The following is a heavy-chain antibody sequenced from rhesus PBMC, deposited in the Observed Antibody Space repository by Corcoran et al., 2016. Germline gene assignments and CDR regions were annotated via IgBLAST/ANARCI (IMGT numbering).Heavy chain of an antibody. Sequence: QVTLKESGPALVKPTQTLTLTCTFSGFSLPTSGMVWGWIRQPPGKALEWLALIYWDDDKRYRTSLKSRLTISKDTSKNQVVLTMTNMDPVDTATYYCARRLGGWSLFDYWGQGVLVTVSS. J-gene: IGHJ4*01. V-gene: IGHV2-174*01. CDR1: GFSLPTSGMV. D-gene: IGHD2-39*02. CDR3: ARRLGGWSLFDY. CDR2: IYWDDDK.